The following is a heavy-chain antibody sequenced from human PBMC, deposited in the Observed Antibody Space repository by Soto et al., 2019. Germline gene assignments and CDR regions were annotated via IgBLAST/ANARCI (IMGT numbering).Heavy chain of an antibody. J-gene: IGHJ6*02. CDR3: ARGSNRRTTMVRGVKTQYAMDV. Sequence: QVQLQQWGAGLLKPSETLYLTYAVYGESFSGYYWSWIRQPPGKGLEWIGETNHSGSTNYNPSLKSRVTISVDTSKNQCSLKLSSVTDADTAVYYCARGSNRRTTMVRGVKTQYAMDVCGQGTTVTVSS. D-gene: IGHD3-10*01. V-gene: IGHV4-34*01. CDR1: GESFSGYY. CDR2: TNHSGST.